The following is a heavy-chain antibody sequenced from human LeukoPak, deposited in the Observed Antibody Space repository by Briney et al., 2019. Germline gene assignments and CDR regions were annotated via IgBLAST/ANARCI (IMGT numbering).Heavy chain of an antibody. CDR1: GYGFTSYW. J-gene: IGHJ6*02. CDR3: ARLAGSGSLYYYYGMDV. D-gene: IGHD3-10*01. CDR2: IYPGDSDT. V-gene: IGHV5-51*01. Sequence: KPGESLKISCKGSGYGFTSYWIGWVRQMPGKGLEWMGIIYPGDSDTRYIPSFQGQVTISADKSISAAYLQWSSLKASDTAMYYCARLAGSGSLYYYYGMDVWGQGTTVTVSS.